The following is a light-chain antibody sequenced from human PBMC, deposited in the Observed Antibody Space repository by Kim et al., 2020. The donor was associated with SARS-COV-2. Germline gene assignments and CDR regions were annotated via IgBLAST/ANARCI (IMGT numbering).Light chain of an antibody. CDR1: EIFSGSY. CDR3: QQHVRSYT. J-gene: IGKJ2*01. V-gene: IGKV3-20*01. CDR2: GAS. Sequence: SLSPGERATLAGRANEIFSGSYLAWYQQKPGQAPRLLSDGASIRVTGTPDRFSGSGSGTDFTLTISRVEPEDVAVYYCQQHVRSYTFGQGTKLEI.